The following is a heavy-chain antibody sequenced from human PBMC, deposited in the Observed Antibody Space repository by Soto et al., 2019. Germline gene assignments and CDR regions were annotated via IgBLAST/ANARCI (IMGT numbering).Heavy chain of an antibody. CDR1: EVTFSGRS. V-gene: IGHV3-74*01. Sequence: EVQLVESGGGLVQPGGSLRLSCAASEVTFSGRSVHWVRQAPGKGLVWVSGIDKVGTDATYADSVKGRFTSARDNAKNTVYLPMNSLRVEDTAVYYGARGWSGAAVWGKGTTVTVSS. J-gene: IGHJ6*03. CDR2: IDKVGTDA. D-gene: IGHD3-10*01. CDR3: ARGWSGAAV.